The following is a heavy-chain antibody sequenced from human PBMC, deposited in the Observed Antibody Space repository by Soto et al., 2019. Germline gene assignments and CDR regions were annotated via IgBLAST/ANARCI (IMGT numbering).Heavy chain of an antibody. V-gene: IGHV4-59*08. CDR2: IHYSGST. CDR1: GGSISTYY. CDR3: ARQSRALNWFDP. J-gene: IGHJ5*02. Sequence: SETLSLTCTVSGGSISTYYWSWIRQPPGKGLEWIDYIHYSGSTNYNPSLKSRVTISVDTSKNQFSLRLSSVTAADTAVYYCARQSRALNWFDPWGQGTLVTVSS.